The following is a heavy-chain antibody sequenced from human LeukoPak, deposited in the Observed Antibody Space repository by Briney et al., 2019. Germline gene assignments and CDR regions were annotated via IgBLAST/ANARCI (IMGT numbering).Heavy chain of an antibody. CDR2: IKKDGSQK. J-gene: IGHJ4*02. V-gene: IGHV3-7*01. Sequence: GGSLRLSCAASGFTFSTYWMTWVRQAPEKGLEWVANIKKDGSQKYYVGSVRGRFTISRDNAENSLYLQMNSLRAEDTAVYYCARAAFDDISSSGEWMGDYWGQGTLVTVSS. CDR3: ARAAFDDISSSGEWMGDY. CDR1: GFTFSTYW. D-gene: IGHD6-6*01.